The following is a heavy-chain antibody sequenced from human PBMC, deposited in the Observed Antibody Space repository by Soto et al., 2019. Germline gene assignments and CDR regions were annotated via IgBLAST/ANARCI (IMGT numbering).Heavy chain of an antibody. CDR2: IIPIFGTA. Sequence: SVKVSCKASGGTFSSYAISWVRQAPGQGLEWMGGIIPIFGTANYAQKFQGRVTITADESTSTAYMELSSLRSEDTAVYYCARDPGPGGTLRPYYFDYWGQGTLVTVSS. J-gene: IGHJ4*02. D-gene: IGHD1-7*01. CDR1: GGTFSSYA. CDR3: ARDPGPGGTLRPYYFDY. V-gene: IGHV1-69*13.